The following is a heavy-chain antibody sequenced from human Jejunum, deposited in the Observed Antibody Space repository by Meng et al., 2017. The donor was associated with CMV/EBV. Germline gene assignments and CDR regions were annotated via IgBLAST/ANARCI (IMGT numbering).Heavy chain of an antibody. J-gene: IGHJ4*02. CDR3: ARFYCSSTSCPHVLFDY. CDR2: ISAYNGNT. V-gene: IGHV1-18*01. D-gene: IGHD2-2*01. Sequence: QDQGVQSGAGVKKPGASVKVSCEASGFIFTSYAISWVRQAPGQGLQYMGWISAYNGNTNYAQELQGRVTMTTDTSTSTAYMELRSLRFDDTAVYYCARFYCSSTSCPHVLFDYWGQGTLVTVSS. CDR1: GFIFTSYA.